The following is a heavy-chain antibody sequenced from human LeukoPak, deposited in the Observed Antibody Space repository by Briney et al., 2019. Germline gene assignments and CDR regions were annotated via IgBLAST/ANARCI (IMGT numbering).Heavy chain of an antibody. CDR2: IIPISGSA. V-gene: IGHV1-69*13. CDR1: GGIFSDYL. J-gene: IGHJ4*02. D-gene: IGHD2-15*01. Sequence: ASVKVSCKASGGIFSDYLINWVRQAPGQGLEWIGGIIPISGSAYSSQKFRGRLTITADESTTTAYMELSSLTSEDTAVFYCARGTRTLEAAPFDYWGQGTLVTVSS. CDR3: ARGTRTLEAAPFDY.